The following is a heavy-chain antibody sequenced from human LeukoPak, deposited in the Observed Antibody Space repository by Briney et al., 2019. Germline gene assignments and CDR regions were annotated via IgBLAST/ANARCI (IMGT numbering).Heavy chain of an antibody. D-gene: IGHD2-8*01. CDR3: ARHGVLLADY. Sequence: MSSETLSLTCTVSGGSISSYYWSWIRQPPGKGLEWIGYIYYSGSTNYNPSLKSRVTISVDTSKNQFSLKLSSVTAADTAVYYCARHGVLLADYWGQGTLVTVSS. CDR1: GGSISSYY. V-gene: IGHV4-59*08. CDR2: IYYSGST. J-gene: IGHJ4*02.